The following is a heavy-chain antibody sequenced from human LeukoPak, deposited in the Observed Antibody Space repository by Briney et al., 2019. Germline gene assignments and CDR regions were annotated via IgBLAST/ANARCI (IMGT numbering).Heavy chain of an antibody. V-gene: IGHV4-30-2*06. J-gene: IGHJ6*03. CDR3: ARLVGATYYYYYMDV. D-gene: IGHD1-26*01. CDR1: GGSIRSGAYY. Sequence: SETLSLTCTVSGGSIRSGAYYWTWIRQSPGKGLEWFGYIYHNGGTSYNPSLKSRVTISVDTSKNQFSLTLTSVTAADTAVYYCARLVGATYYYYYMDVWGKGTTVTVSS. CDR2: IYHNGGT.